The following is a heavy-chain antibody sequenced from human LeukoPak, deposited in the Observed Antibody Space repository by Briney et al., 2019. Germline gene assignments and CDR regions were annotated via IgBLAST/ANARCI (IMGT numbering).Heavy chain of an antibody. CDR2: ITTSSYM. CDR3: ARDPTHSSGWSDAFDI. CDR1: GFSFSSYT. Sequence: GGSLRLSCAASGFSFSSYTMNWVRQAPGKGLEWVSSITTSSYMNYAGSVEGRLTISRDNAKNSLYLQMNSLRAEDTAVYYCARDPTHSSGWSDAFDIWGQGTMVTVSS. J-gene: IGHJ3*02. D-gene: IGHD6-19*01. V-gene: IGHV3-21*01.